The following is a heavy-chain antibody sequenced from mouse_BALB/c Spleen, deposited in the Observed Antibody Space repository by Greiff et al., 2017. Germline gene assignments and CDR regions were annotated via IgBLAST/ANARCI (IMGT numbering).Heavy chain of an antibody. Sequence: VQLVESGPGLVQPSQSLSITCTVSGFSLTSYGVHWVRQSPGKGLEWLGVIWSGGSTDYNAAFISRLSISKDNSKSQVFFKMNSLQANDTAIYYCARNSDSSYAMDYWGQGTSVTVSS. CDR2: IWSGGST. CDR3: ARNSDSSYAMDY. J-gene: IGHJ4*01. CDR1: GFSLTSYG. V-gene: IGHV2-2*02. D-gene: IGHD1-1*01.